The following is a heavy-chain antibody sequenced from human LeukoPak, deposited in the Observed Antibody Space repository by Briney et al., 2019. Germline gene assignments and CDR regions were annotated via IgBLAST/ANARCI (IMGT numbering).Heavy chain of an antibody. Sequence: ASVKVSCKASGGTFSSYAISWVRQAPGQGLEWMGWINPNSGGTNYAQKFQGRVTMTRDTSISTAYMDLSRLGSDDTAVYYCARVAIAMKLVGFDYWGQGTLVTVSS. V-gene: IGHV1-2*02. CDR3: ARVAIAMKLVGFDY. D-gene: IGHD3-22*01. CDR2: INPNSGGT. CDR1: GGTFSSYA. J-gene: IGHJ4*02.